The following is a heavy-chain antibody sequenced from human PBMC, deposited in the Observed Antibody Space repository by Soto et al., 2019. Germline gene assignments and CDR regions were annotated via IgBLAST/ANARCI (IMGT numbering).Heavy chain of an antibody. V-gene: IGHV3-13*01. CDR3: AREGRGFAGGLDV. Sequence: EVQLVESGGGLVPPGGSLRLSCAASGFTFNTYDMRWVRQVTGKGLEWVSLIGSAGDTYYSDSVKGRFAISRENAKNSLYLQMNSLRAGDTAVYYCAREGRGFAGGLDVWGQGTTVTVSS. J-gene: IGHJ6*02. CDR1: GFTFNTYD. D-gene: IGHD3-10*01. CDR2: IGSAGDT.